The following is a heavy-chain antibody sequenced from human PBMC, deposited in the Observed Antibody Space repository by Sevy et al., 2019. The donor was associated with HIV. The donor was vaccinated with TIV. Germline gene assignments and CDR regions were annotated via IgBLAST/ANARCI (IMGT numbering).Heavy chain of an antibody. CDR3: ARASSCGGDCYYYYYYGMDV. CDR1: GFTFSSYS. Sequence: GGSLRLSCAASGFTFSSYSMNWVRQAPGKGLEWVSSISSSSSYIYYADSVKGRFTISRDNAKNSLYLQMNSLRAEDTAVYYCARASSCGGDCYYYYYYGMDVWGQGTTVTVSS. J-gene: IGHJ6*02. D-gene: IGHD2-21*01. CDR2: ISSSSSYI. V-gene: IGHV3-21*01.